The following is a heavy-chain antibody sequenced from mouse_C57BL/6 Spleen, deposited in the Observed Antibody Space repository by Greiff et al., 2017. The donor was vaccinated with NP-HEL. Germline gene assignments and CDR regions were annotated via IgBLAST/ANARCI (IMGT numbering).Heavy chain of an antibody. D-gene: IGHD2-3*01. CDR1: GFSLTSYG. J-gene: IGHJ4*01. V-gene: IGHV2-6-1*01. Sequence: QVQLKESGPGLVAPSQSLSITCTVSGFSLTSYGVHWVRQPPGKGLEWLVVIWSDGSTTYNSALKSRQSISKDNSKSQVFLKMNSLQTDDTAMYYCARHLYDGYYAMDYWGQGTSVTVSS. CDR3: ARHLYDGYYAMDY. CDR2: IWSDGST.